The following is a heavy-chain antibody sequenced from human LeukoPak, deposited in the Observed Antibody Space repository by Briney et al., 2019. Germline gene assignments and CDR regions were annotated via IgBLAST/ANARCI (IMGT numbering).Heavy chain of an antibody. Sequence: GGSLRLSCAASGFTFSSYGMHWVRQAPGKGLEWVAVIWYDGSNKYYADSVKGRFTISRDNAKNSLYLQMNSLRAEDTAVYYCASLIGVGYYYGSGSYPGGFDIWGQGTMVTVSS. J-gene: IGHJ3*02. CDR3: ASLIGVGYYYGSGSYPGGFDI. CDR1: GFTFSSYG. D-gene: IGHD3-10*01. CDR2: IWYDGSNK. V-gene: IGHV3-33*03.